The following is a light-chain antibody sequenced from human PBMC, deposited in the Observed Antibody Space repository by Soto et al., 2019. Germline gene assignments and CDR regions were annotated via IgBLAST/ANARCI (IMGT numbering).Light chain of an antibody. V-gene: IGLV4-69*01. Sequence: QPVLTQSPSASAYLVASVKLTCTLSSWHSIYAIAWHQQQPEKGPRYLMKLNSDGSHSKGDGIPDRFSGSSSGAERYLTISSLQAEDEADDYCQSWGTGIRGFGGGTKVPLL. J-gene: IGLJ3*02. CDR3: QSWGTGIRG. CDR2: LNSDGSH. CDR1: SWHSIYA.